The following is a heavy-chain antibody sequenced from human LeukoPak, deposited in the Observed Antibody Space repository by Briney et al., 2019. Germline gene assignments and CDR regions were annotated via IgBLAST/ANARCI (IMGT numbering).Heavy chain of an antibody. CDR2: IYPRDGST. CDR3: ARDQCSSTSCYNWFDP. D-gene: IGHD2-2*01. CDR1: GYTFTSNY. V-gene: IGHV1-46*01. Sequence: ASVKVSCKASGYTFTSNYIHWVRQAPGQGPEWMGMIYPRDGSTSYAQKFQGRVTVTRDTSTSTVHMELSGLRSEDTAVYYCARDQCSSTSCYNWFDPWGQGTLVTVSS. J-gene: IGHJ5*02.